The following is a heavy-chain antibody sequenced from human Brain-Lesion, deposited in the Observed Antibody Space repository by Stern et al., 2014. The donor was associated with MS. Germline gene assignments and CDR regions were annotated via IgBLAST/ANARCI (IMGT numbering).Heavy chain of an antibody. V-gene: IGHV1-8*01. D-gene: IGHD2-2*01. CDR2: MNPYSGNT. CDR3: ARAVRNQLLSEY. J-gene: IGHJ4*02. CDR1: GYTFSRYD. Sequence: DQLVESGAEVKKPGASVKVSCKASGYTFSRYDIPWVRQASGHGLEWMGWMNPYSGNTGYAQKFKGRVSMTSDPSISTVYMELTSLTSDDTAVYFCARAVRNQLLSEYWGQGTLVTVSS.